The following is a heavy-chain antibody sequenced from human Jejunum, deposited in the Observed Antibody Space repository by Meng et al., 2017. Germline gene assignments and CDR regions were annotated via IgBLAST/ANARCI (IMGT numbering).Heavy chain of an antibody. CDR2: IYYTGRT. CDR1: GGSLSMGGYY. V-gene: IGHV4-31*03. CDR3: VARDGYNSPALGY. J-gene: IGHJ4*02. Sequence: QVQLQESGPGLVKPSQTLSLTVTVSGGSLSMGGYYWNWIRQHAGRGLEWIGYIYYTGRTDYNPSLRSRVTISRDTSKNQFSLKVTSVTAADTAMYYCVARDGYNSPALGYWGQGNLVTVSS. D-gene: IGHD5-24*01.